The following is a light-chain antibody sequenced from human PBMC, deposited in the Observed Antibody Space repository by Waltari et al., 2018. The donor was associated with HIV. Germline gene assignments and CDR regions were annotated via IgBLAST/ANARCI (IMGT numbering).Light chain of an antibody. V-gene: IGLV2-14*01. CDR3: NSYVAADTRI. Sequence: QSALTQPPSVSGSPGQSLTIPCTGTSSDVGSYKSVSWYQQHPDKAPKLIIYDVTNRPSGVSNRFSGSKSGNTASLTISGLQADDEADYFCNSYVAADTRIFGPGTKVTVL. J-gene: IGLJ1*01. CDR2: DVT. CDR1: SSDVGSYKS.